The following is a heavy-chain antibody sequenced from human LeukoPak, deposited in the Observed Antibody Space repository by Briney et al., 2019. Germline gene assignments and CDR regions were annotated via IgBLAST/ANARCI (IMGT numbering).Heavy chain of an antibody. CDR3: ARDGIAAAAGFDY. CDR1: GFTFSSYG. D-gene: IGHD6-13*01. V-gene: IGHV3-21*01. Sequence: GGSLRLSCAASGFTFSSYGMSWVRQAPGKGLEWVSSISSSSSYIYYADSVKGRFTISRDNAKNSLYLQMNSLRAEDTAVYYCARDGIAAAAGFDYWGQGTLVTVSS. J-gene: IGHJ4*02. CDR2: ISSSSSYI.